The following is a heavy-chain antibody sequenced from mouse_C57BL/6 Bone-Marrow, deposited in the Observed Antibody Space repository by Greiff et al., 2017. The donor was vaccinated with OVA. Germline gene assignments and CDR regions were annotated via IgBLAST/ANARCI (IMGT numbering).Heavy chain of an antibody. Sequence: EVQLVESGEGLVKPGGSLKLSCAASGFTFSSYAMSWVRQTPEKRLEWVAYISSGGDYIYYADTVKGRFTISRDNARNTLYPQMSSLKSEDTAMYYCTIIPYYYAMDYWGQGTSVTVSS. CDR2: ISSGGDYI. CDR1: GFTFSSYA. V-gene: IGHV5-9-1*02. D-gene: IGHD5-1-1*01. CDR3: TIIPYYYAMDY. J-gene: IGHJ4*01.